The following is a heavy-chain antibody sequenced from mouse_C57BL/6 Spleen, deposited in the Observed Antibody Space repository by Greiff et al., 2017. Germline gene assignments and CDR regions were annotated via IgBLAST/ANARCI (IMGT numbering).Heavy chain of an antibody. D-gene: IGHD6-2*01. J-gene: IGHJ2*01. CDR1: GFTFSSYA. Sequence: EVKLVESGGGLVKPGGSLKLSCAASGFTFSSYAMSWVRQTPEKRLEWVATISDGGSYTYYPDNVKGRFTISRDNAKNNLYLQMSHLKSEDTAMYYCARDKESWSYFDYSGQGSTLTVSS. V-gene: IGHV5-4*01. CDR2: ISDGGSYT. CDR3: ARDKESWSYFDY.